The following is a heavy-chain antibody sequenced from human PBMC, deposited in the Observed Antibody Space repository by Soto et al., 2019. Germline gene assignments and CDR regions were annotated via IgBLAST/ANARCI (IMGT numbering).Heavy chain of an antibody. CDR1: GYTFTSYG. CDR3: ARESGTGDCSGGSCYETINYYYYMDV. Sequence: ASVKVSCKASGYTFTSYGISWVRQAPGQGLEWMGWISAYNGNTNYAQKLQGRVTMTTDTSTSTAYMELRSLRSDDTAVYYCARESGTGDCSGGSCYETINYYYYMDVWGKGTTVTVSS. D-gene: IGHD2-15*01. V-gene: IGHV1-18*01. CDR2: ISAYNGNT. J-gene: IGHJ6*03.